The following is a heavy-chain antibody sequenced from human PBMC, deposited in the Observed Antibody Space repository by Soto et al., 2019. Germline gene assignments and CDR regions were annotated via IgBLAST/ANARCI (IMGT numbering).Heavy chain of an antibody. CDR3: ARDFRWAAAGNDAFDI. Sequence: GASVKFSCKASGGTFSSYAISWVRQAPGQGLEWMGGIIPIFGTANYARKFQGRVTITADESTSTAYMELSSLRSEDTAVYYCARDFRWAAAGNDAFDIWGQGTMVTVSS. J-gene: IGHJ3*02. CDR2: IIPIFGTA. D-gene: IGHD6-13*01. V-gene: IGHV1-69*01. CDR1: GGTFSSYA.